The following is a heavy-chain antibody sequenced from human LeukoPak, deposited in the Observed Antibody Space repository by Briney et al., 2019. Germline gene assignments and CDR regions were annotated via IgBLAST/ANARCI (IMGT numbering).Heavy chain of an antibody. Sequence: EASVKVSCKASGGTFSSYAISWVRQAPGQGLEWMGGIIPIFGTANYAQKFQGRVTITADESTSTAYMELSSLRSEDTAVYYCARERITIFGVVTHNYYYGMDVWGQGTTVTVSS. D-gene: IGHD3-3*01. CDR2: IIPIFGTA. CDR1: GGTFSSYA. V-gene: IGHV1-69*13. CDR3: ARERITIFGVVTHNYYYGMDV. J-gene: IGHJ6*02.